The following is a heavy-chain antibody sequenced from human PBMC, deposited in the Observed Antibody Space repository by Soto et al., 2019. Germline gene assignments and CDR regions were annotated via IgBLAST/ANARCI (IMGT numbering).Heavy chain of an antibody. Sequence: EVQLVESGGGLVKPGGSLRLSCAASGFTFSTYSMNWVRQAPGKGLEWVASLSSGGSYISHADSVKGRFTISRDNAKNSLSLQMHNLRAEDTAVYYCATTMRISPAMDVWGKGTTVTASS. CDR1: GFTFSTYS. CDR2: LSSGGSYI. D-gene: IGHD2-2*01. J-gene: IGHJ6*04. V-gene: IGHV3-21*01. CDR3: ATTMRISPAMDV.